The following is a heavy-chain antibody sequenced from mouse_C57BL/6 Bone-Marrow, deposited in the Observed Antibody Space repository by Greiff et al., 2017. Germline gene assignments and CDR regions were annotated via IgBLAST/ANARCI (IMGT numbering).Heavy chain of an antibody. CDR3: ARNLFLRPFAY. D-gene: IGHD1-1*01. CDR2: INPGSGGT. Sequence: QVQLQQSGAELVRPGASVKVSCKASGYAFTNYLIEWVTQRPGQGLEWIGVINPGSGGTKYNEKFKGKATLTADKSSSTAYMQLISLTSEYSAVYFCARNLFLRPFAYWGQGTLVTVSA. CDR1: GYAFTNYL. V-gene: IGHV1-54*01. J-gene: IGHJ3*01.